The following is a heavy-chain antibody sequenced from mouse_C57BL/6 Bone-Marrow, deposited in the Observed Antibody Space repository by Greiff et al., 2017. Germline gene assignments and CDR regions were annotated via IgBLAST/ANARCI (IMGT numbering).Heavy chain of an antibody. CDR1: GFSFTSYG. CDR2: IWRGGST. Sequence: VQLQQSGPGLVQPSQSLSITCTVSGFSFTSYGVHWVRQSPGTGLEWLGVIWRGGSTDYNAAFMSRLSITKDNSKSQVFFNMNILPADDTAIYXCAKVDGDPYAMDYWGQGTSVTVSS. CDR3: AKVDGDPYAMDY. V-gene: IGHV2-5*01. D-gene: IGHD2-13*01. J-gene: IGHJ4*01.